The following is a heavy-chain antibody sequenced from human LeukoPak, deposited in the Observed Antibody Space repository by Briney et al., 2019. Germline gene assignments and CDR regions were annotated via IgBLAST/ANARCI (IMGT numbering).Heavy chain of an antibody. Sequence: ASVKVSCKASGYTFTSYGISWVRQAPGQGLEWMGIINPSGGSTSYAQKFQGRVTMTRDMSTSTVYMELSSLRSEDTAVYYCARGVTGRYCSSTSCHWRAWFDPWGQGTLVTVSS. J-gene: IGHJ5*02. V-gene: IGHV1-46*01. CDR3: ARGVTGRYCSSTSCHWRAWFDP. D-gene: IGHD2-2*01. CDR1: GYTFTSYG. CDR2: INPSGGST.